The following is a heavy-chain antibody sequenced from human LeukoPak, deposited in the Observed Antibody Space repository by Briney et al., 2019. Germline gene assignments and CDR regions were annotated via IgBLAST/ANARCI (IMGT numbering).Heavy chain of an antibody. J-gene: IGHJ4*02. CDR3: ARDALGSWYPYYFDY. CDR1: GFTFSSYW. CDR2: IKQDGSEK. D-gene: IGHD6-13*01. Sequence: GGSLRLSCAASGFTFSSYWMSWVRQAPGKGLEWVANIKQDGSEKYYVDSVKGRFTISRDNAKNSLYLQMNSLRAEDTAVYYCARDALGSWYPYYFDYWGQGTLVTVSS. V-gene: IGHV3-7*01.